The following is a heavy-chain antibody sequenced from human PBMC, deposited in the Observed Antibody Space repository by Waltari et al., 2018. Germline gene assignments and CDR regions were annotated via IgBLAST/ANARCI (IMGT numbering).Heavy chain of an antibody. CDR3: ARENSHSDY. V-gene: IGHV1-18*01. J-gene: IGHJ4*02. CDR1: GYTFSTYG. D-gene: IGHD4-4*01. Sequence: QVHLVQSGAEVKKPGASVKVSCKASGYTFSTYGISWVRQAPGQGLEWMGGISAYRGATNFAQKLQGRVTMTIDTSTSTAYMELKSLRSDDTAVYYCARENSHSDYWGQGTLVTVSS. CDR2: ISAYRGAT.